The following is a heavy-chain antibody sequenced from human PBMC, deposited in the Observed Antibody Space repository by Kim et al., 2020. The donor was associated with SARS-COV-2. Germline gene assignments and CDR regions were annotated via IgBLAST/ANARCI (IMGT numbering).Heavy chain of an antibody. CDR3: ARGYAMDV. CDR2: NIVNT. V-gene: IGHV1-8*01. J-gene: IGHJ6*02. Sequence: NIVNTAHAQKFQGRLTMTRTTSTSTAYMELCSLRSDDTTVYYCARGYAMDVWGQGTTVTVSS.